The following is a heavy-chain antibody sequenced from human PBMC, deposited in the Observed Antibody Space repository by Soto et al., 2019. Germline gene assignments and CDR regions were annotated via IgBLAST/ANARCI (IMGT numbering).Heavy chain of an antibody. V-gene: IGHV4-31*03. D-gene: IGHD6-6*01. J-gene: IGHJ4*02. Sequence: SETLSLTCTVSGGSISSGGYYWSWIRQHPGKGLEWVGYIYYSGSTYYNPSLKSRVTIPVDTSKNQFSLKLSSVTAADTAVYYCAREVSSSSGYFDYWGQGTLVTVSS. CDR1: GGSISSGGYY. CDR3: AREVSSSSGYFDY. CDR2: IYYSGST.